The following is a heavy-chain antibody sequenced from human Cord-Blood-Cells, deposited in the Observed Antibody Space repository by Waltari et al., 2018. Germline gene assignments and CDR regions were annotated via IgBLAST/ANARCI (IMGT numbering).Heavy chain of an antibody. CDR3: AREPYDYVWGSYRGFDP. CDR2: IIPIFGTA. J-gene: IGHJ5*02. CDR1: GGTFSSYA. Sequence: QVQLVQSGAEVKKPGSSVKVSCKASGGTFSSYAISWVRQAPGQGLAWMGGIIPIFGTANYAQKFQGRVTITADESTSTAYMELSSLRSEDTAVYYCAREPYDYVWGSYRGFDPWGQGTLVTVSS. D-gene: IGHD3-16*02. V-gene: IGHV1-69*01.